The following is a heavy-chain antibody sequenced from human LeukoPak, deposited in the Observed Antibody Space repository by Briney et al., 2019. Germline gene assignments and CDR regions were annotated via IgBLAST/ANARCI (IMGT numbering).Heavy chain of an antibody. CDR3: ASSVGYYYSYMDV. D-gene: IGHD3-10*01. V-gene: IGHV1-2*02. CDR1: GYTFTSYG. J-gene: IGHJ6*03. Sequence: ASVKVSCKASGYTFTSYGISWVRQAPGQGLEWMGWINPNSGGTNYAQKFQGRVTMTRDTSINTAYMELSRLRSDDSAVFYCASSVGYYYSYMDVWGKGTTVTVSS. CDR2: INPNSGGT.